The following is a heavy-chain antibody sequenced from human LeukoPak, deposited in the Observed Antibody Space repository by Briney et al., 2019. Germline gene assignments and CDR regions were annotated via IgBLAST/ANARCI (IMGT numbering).Heavy chain of an antibody. CDR3: ARDPLVYCSSTSCYPIGDDAFDI. D-gene: IGHD2-2*01. CDR1: GYTFTSYG. V-gene: IGHV1-18*01. CDR2: ISAYNGNT. Sequence: ASVKVSCKASGYTFTSYGISWVRQAPGQGLEWMGWISAYNGNTNYAQKLQGRVTMTTDTSTSTAYMELRSLRSDDTAVYYCARDPLVYCSSTSCYPIGDDAFDIWGQGKMVTVPS. J-gene: IGHJ3*02.